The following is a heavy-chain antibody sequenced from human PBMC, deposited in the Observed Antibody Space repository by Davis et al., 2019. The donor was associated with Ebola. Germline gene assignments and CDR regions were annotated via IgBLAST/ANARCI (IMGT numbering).Heavy chain of an antibody. Sequence: AASVTVSCKASGYTFTSYALHWVRQAPGQRLEWMGWINAGNGYTKYSQNFQDRVTITRDTSASTAYMELSSLRSEDTAVYYCARAAKLEGMDVWGQGSTVTVSS. D-gene: IGHD1-1*01. CDR1: GYTFTSYA. J-gene: IGHJ6*02. CDR2: INAGNGYT. CDR3: ARAAKLEGMDV. V-gene: IGHV1-3*01.